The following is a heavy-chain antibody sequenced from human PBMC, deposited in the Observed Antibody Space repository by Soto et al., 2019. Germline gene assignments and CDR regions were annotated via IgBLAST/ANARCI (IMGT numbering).Heavy chain of an antibody. CDR2: IYYGGST. V-gene: IGHV4-59*02. CDR3: ARVRYSYGYLGYFDY. D-gene: IGHD5-18*01. J-gene: IGHJ4*02. Sequence: SETLSLTCTVSADSVISSYWSRIRDRQPPEKGLEWIGYIYYGGSTSYNPSLKGRVTMSVDTSKNQFSLDLRSVTAADSAVYYCARVRYSYGYLGYFDYWGQGALVTVSS. CDR1: ADSVISSY.